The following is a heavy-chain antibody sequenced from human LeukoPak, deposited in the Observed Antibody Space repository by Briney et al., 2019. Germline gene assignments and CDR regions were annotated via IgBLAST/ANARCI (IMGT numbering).Heavy chain of an antibody. CDR2: IYYSGST. J-gene: IGHJ5*02. Sequence: SETLSLTCTVARRSISSYYWSWIRQPPGKGLEWIGYIYYSGSTNYNPSLKSRVTISVDTSKNQFSLKLSSVTAADTAVYYCARAMYYYGSGSSNWFDPWGQGTLVTVSS. CDR3: ARAMYYYGSGSSNWFDP. V-gene: IGHV4-59*01. D-gene: IGHD3-10*01. CDR1: RRSISSYY.